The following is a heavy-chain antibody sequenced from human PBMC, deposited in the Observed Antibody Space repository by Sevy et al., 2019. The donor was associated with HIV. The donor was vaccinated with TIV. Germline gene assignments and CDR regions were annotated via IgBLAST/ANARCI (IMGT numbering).Heavy chain of an antibody. CDR2: VFHSGST. CDR3: ARHSHGSGTYYVPFDS. CDR1: GYSITSGYL. J-gene: IGHJ4*02. Sequence: SETLSLTCAVSGYSITSGYLWGWIRQPPGKGLEWIGSVFHSGSTYYNPSLNSRGIISVDTSKNQFSLKLNSVTAADTAVYYCARHSHGSGTYYVPFDSWGQGTLVTVSS. V-gene: IGHV4-38-2*01. D-gene: IGHD3-10*01.